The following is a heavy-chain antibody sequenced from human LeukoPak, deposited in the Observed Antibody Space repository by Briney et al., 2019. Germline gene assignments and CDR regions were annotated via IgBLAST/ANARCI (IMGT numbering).Heavy chain of an antibody. D-gene: IGHD2-15*01. V-gene: IGHV1-2*02. CDR3: ARTPWCSGGSRYEDY. CDR1: GYTFSGYY. J-gene: IGHJ4*02. Sequence: VASVKVSCKASGYTFSGYYMHWVRQAPGQGLEWMGWINPNSGDTNYAQKFQGRVTMTRDTSINTAYMELSRLRSDDTAVYYCARTPWCSGGSRYEDYWGQGTLVTVSS. CDR2: INPNSGDT.